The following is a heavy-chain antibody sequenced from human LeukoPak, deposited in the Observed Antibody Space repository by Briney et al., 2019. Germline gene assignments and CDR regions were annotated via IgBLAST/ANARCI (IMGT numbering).Heavy chain of an antibody. J-gene: IGHJ4*02. CDR1: GFTVSSNY. D-gene: IGHD1-26*01. CDR3: ARDSVGAGYSDY. Sequence: GGSLRLSCAASGFTVSSNYMNWVRQAPGKGLEWVSVIYSGGSIYHADSVKGRFTFSRDNSKNTLYLQMDSLRAEDTAVYYCARDSVGAGYSDYWGQGTLVTVSS. CDR2: IYSGGSI. V-gene: IGHV3-53*01.